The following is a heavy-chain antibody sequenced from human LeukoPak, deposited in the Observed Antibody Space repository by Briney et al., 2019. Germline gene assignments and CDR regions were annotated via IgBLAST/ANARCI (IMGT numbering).Heavy chain of an antibody. J-gene: IGHJ4*02. CDR3: ARGSDSDYDFWSGPVDY. D-gene: IGHD3-3*01. CDR2: IIPILGIA. CDR1: GGTFISYA. V-gene: IGHV1-69*04. Sequence: GASVKVSCKASGGTFISYAISWVRQAPGQGLEWMGRIIPILGIANYVQKFQGRVTITADKSTSTAYMELSSLRSEDTAVYYCARGSDSDYDFWSGPVDYWGQGTLVTVSS.